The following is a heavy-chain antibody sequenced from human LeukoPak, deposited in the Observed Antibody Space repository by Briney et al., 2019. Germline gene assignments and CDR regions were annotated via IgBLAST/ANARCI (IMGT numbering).Heavy chain of an antibody. CDR2: INHSGST. J-gene: IGHJ1*01. V-gene: IGHV4-34*01. CDR1: GGSFSGYY. D-gene: IGHD2-2*01. Sequence: KPSETLSLTCAVYGGSFSGYYWSWIRQPPGKGLEWIGEINHSGSTNYNPSLKSRVTISVDTSKNQFSLKLSSVTAADTAVYYCARARWGCSSTSCPGGXFQHXXXGTLVTVS. CDR3: ARARWGCSSTSCPGGXFQH.